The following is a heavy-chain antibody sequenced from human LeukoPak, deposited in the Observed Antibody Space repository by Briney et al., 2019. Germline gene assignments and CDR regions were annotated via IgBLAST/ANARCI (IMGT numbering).Heavy chain of an antibody. D-gene: IGHD3-16*01. CDR3: AFGPYDPFDY. V-gene: IGHV3-48*02. J-gene: IGHJ4*02. CDR2: ISSSSSTI. Sequence: GGSLRLSCAASGFTFSSFAINWVRQAPGKGLEWVSYISSSSSTIYYADSVKGRFTISRDNAKNSLYLQMNSLRDEDTAVYYCAFGPYDPFDYWGQGTLVTVSS. CDR1: GFTFSSFA.